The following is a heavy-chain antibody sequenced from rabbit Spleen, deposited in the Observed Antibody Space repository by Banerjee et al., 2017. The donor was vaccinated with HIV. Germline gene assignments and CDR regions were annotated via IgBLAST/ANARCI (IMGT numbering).Heavy chain of an antibody. V-gene: IGHV1S45*01. CDR1: GFSFSGTSY. D-gene: IGHD3-1*01. CDR3: ARPHDGDITYFDL. CDR2: IYHGDGNT. J-gene: IGHJ4*01. Sequence: QEQLVESGGGLVQPEGSLTLTCKASGFSFSGTSYMCWVRQAPGKGPEWIACIYHGDGNTWYATWAKGRFTISKTSSTTVTLQMTSLTAADTATVFCARPHDGDITYFDLWGPGTLVTVS.